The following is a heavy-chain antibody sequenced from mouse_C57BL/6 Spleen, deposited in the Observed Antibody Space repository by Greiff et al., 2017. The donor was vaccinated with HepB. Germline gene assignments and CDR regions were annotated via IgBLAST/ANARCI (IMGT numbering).Heavy chain of an antibody. CDR3: ARLKDGYFDD. CDR1: GYTFTDYY. V-gene: IGHV1-84*01. CDR2: IYPGSGNT. Sequence: QVQLQQSGPELVKPGASVKISCKASGYTFTDYYINWVKQRPGQGLEWIGWIYPGSGNTKYNEKLKGKATLTVDTSSSTAYMQLRSLTSEDTAVYFGARLKDGYFDDWGQGTTLTVSS. J-gene: IGHJ2*01. D-gene: IGHD2-3*01.